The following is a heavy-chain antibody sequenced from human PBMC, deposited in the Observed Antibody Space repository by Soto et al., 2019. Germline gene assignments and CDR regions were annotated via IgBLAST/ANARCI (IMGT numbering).Heavy chain of an antibody. D-gene: IGHD3-16*02. CDR2: IHPNSGDT. V-gene: IGHV1-2*02. CDR3: ARDLPRQSWTWVDP. J-gene: IGHJ5*02. CDR1: GYTFTDHY. Sequence: QVQLVQSGAEVKEPGSSVKVSCRTAGYTFTDHYINWVLQAPGQAPAYMGWIHPNSGDTKYTQRFQSTVTMTRDTSISTAYMALRRLTSEETAVYYCARDLPRQSWTWVDPWGPGPLV.